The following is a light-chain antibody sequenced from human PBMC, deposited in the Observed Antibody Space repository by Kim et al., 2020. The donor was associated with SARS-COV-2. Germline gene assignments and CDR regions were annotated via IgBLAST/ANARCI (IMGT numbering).Light chain of an antibody. J-gene: IGLJ3*02. CDR3: LAWDSSLTAWV. V-gene: IGLV10-54*01. CDR2: RNN. Sequence: QPATLTCTGNNNNVGNEGAAWLQQHQGHPPKLLSYRNNNRPSGISERLSASRSGNTASLTITGLQPEDEADYYCLAWDSSLTAWVFGGGTKLTVL. CDR1: NNNVGNEG.